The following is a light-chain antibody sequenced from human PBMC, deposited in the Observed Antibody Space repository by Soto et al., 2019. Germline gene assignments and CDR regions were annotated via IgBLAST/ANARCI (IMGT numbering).Light chain of an antibody. CDR1: QTIFSW. CDR2: KAS. J-gene: IGKJ2*03. Sequence: IQMTQSPSTLSASVGDRVSITCRASQTIFSWLAWYQQKPGKAPKLVIYKASSLESGVPSRYSCSGSGTEFTLTISGTQPDDFETDYCQQYNSYPYSFGQGTKLAIK. V-gene: IGKV1-5*03. CDR3: QQYNSYPYS.